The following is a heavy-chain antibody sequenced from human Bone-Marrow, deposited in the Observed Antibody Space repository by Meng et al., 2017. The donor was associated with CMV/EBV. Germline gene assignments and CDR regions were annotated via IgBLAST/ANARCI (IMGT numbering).Heavy chain of an antibody. CDR3: ARDMSDEDFWSGFNWFDP. D-gene: IGHD3-3*01. J-gene: IGHJ5*02. CDR1: GFTFSSYS. Sequence: GESLKISCAASGFTFSSYSMNWVRQAPGKGLEWVSSISSSSSYIYYADSVKGRFTISRDNAKNSLYLQMNSLRAEDTAVYYCARDMSDEDFWSGFNWFDPWGQGNLVNVDS. CDR2: ISSSSSYI. V-gene: IGHV3-21*01.